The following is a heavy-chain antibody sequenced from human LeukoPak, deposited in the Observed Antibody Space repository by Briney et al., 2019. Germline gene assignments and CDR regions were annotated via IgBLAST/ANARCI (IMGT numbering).Heavy chain of an antibody. Sequence: ASVKVSCKASGYTFTSYDINWVRQATGQGLEWVGWMNPNSGNTGYAQKFQGRVTITRNTSISTAYTELSSLRSEDTAVYYCARGRDGYPHFDYWGQGTLVTVSS. CDR2: MNPNSGNT. J-gene: IGHJ4*02. CDR1: GYTFTSYD. V-gene: IGHV1-8*03. D-gene: IGHD5-24*01. CDR3: ARGRDGYPHFDY.